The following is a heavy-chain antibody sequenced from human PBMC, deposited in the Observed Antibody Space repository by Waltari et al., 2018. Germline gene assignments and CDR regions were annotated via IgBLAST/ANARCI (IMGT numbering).Heavy chain of an antibody. CDR1: GGSFSGYY. J-gene: IGHJ5*02. CDR3: ARERQLELGRTGVFDP. D-gene: IGHD1-7*01. CDR2: ITHTGKN. Sequence: QVRLDQWGAGLLKPSETLSLTCAVYGGSFSGYYWSWIRRSPEKGLEWIGEITHTGKNNYNPSLRGRITMSVDTSKNQFSLKMTSVTAADTAVYYCARERQLELGRTGVFDPWSRGTPVTVSS. V-gene: IGHV4-34*01.